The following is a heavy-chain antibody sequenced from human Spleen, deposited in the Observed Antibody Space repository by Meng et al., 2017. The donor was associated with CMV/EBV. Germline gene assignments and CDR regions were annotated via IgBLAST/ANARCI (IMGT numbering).Heavy chain of an antibody. CDR2: ISWNSGSI. CDR1: GFTFDDYA. J-gene: IGHJ4*02. Sequence: GGSLRLSCAASGFTFDDYAMHWVRQAPGKGLEWVSGISWNSGSINYADSVKGRFTISRDNAKNSLYLQMNSLRAEDTALYFCAKDIGLRGAKTHFDYWGQGTLVTVSS. CDR3: AKDIGLRGAKTHFDY. V-gene: IGHV3-9*01. D-gene: IGHD3-16*01.